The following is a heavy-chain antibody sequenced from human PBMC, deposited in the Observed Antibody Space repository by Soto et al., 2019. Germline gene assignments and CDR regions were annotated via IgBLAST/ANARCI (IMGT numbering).Heavy chain of an antibody. CDR1: GFTFGTYA. D-gene: IGHD2-2*01. V-gene: IGHV3-23*01. CDR3: AKDSQNVLVSAARVYGMDV. CDR2: LSDSGGHT. J-gene: IGHJ6*02. Sequence: PGGSLRLSCAGSGFTFGTYAMTWVRQAPGKGLEWVSTLSDSGGHTYYADSVKGRFTISRDNSKNTLYLQMNSLRAEDTAVYYCAKDSQNVLVSAARVYGMDVWGQGTTVTVSS.